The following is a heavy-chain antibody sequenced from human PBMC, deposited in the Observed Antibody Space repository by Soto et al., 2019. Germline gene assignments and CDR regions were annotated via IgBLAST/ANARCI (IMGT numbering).Heavy chain of an antibody. D-gene: IGHD1-26*01. V-gene: IGHV3-21*01. CDR2: ISSSSSYI. J-gene: IGHJ4*02. Sequence: AGGSLRLSCAASGFTFSGYSMNWVRQAPGKGLEWVSSISSSSSYIYYADSVKGRFTISRDNAKNSLYLQMNSLRAEDTAVYYCARDSGRLDLGYWGQGTLVTVSS. CDR1: GFTFSGYS. CDR3: ARDSGRLDLGY.